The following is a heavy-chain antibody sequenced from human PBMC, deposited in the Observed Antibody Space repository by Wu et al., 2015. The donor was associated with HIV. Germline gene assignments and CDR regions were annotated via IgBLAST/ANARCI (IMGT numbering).Heavy chain of an antibody. V-gene: IGHV1-69*05. CDR1: GGTFSSYA. CDR3: ARERPYMVRGANYYYGMDV. J-gene: IGHJ6*02. D-gene: IGHD3-10*01. Sequence: QVQLVQSGAEVKKPGSSVKVSCKASGGTFSSYAFSWVRQAPGQGLEWMGGIIPLFSTTNYAQKFQGRVTMTTDTSTSTAYMELRSLRSDDTAVYYCARERPYMVRGANYYYGMDVWGQGTTVTVSS. CDR2: IIPLFSTT.